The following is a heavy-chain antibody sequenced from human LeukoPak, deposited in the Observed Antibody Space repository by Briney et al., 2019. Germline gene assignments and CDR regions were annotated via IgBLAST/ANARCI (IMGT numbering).Heavy chain of an antibody. D-gene: IGHD3-22*01. Sequence: GGSLRLSCAASGFTFSSYWMSWVRQAPGKGLEWVANINQDGSEEYYVDSVKGRFTISRDNAKNSLYLQMNSLRDEDTAVYYCATVSPPRYYYDTGGYWGQGTLVTVSS. CDR3: ATVSPPRYYYDTGGY. V-gene: IGHV3-7*01. CDR2: INQDGSEE. CDR1: GFTFSSYW. J-gene: IGHJ4*02.